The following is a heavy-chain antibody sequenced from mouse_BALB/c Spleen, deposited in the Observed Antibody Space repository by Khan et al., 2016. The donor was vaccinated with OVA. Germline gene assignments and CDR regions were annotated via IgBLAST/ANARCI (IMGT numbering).Heavy chain of an antibody. CDR1: GFSLTGYG. CDR3: ARELRLGGFAF. Sequence: VKLEESGPGLVAPSQSLSITCTVSGFSLTGYGVNWVRQPPGKGLEWLGMIWGDGSTDYNSVLKSRLGITKDNSKSQVFLKMNSLQNDDTARYYCARELRLGGFAFWGQGTLVTVSA. V-gene: IGHV2-6-7*01. CDR2: IWGDGST. J-gene: IGHJ3*01. D-gene: IGHD1-2*01.